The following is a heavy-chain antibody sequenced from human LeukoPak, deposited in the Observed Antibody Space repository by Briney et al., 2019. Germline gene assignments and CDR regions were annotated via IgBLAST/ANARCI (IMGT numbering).Heavy chain of an antibody. Sequence: GGSLRLSCAASGFTFSSYTSHWVRQAPGKGLEWVAVQDGNNKYYTDSVKGRFTISRDNSKNTLYLQMNSLRAEDTAVYYCARDDRGYSGYHFDHWGQGTLVTVSS. D-gene: IGHD5-12*01. CDR3: ARDDRGYSGYHFDH. CDR1: GFTFSSYT. CDR2: QDGNNK. V-gene: IGHV3-30-3*01. J-gene: IGHJ4*02.